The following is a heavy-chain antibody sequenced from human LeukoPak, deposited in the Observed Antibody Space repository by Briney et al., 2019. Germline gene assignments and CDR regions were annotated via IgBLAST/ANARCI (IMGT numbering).Heavy chain of an antibody. Sequence: GGSLRLSCAASGFIFSHYGMRWVRQAPGKGLEWVAVIWSDGSNRFYAGSVKGRFTISRDNSQNTVFLQMNSLRVEDMAMYYCARDAQRGFDYSNSLEYWGHGTLVTVSS. CDR1: GFIFSHYG. J-gene: IGHJ4*01. V-gene: IGHV3-33*01. CDR3: ARDAQRGFDYSNSLEY. D-gene: IGHD4-11*01. CDR2: IWSDGSNR.